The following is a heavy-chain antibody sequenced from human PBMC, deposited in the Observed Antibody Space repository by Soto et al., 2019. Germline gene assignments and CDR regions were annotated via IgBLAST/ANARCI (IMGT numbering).Heavy chain of an antibody. J-gene: IGHJ3*02. D-gene: IGHD4-17*01. CDR3: ARVADYGDYEDPFDI. Sequence: SETLSLTCTVSGGSTSSGGYYWSWIRQHPGKGLEWIGYIYYSGSTYYNPSLKSRVTISVDTSKNQFSLKLSSVTAADTAVYYCARVADYGDYEDPFDIWGQGTMVTVSS. CDR1: GGSTSSGGYY. CDR2: IYYSGST. V-gene: IGHV4-31*03.